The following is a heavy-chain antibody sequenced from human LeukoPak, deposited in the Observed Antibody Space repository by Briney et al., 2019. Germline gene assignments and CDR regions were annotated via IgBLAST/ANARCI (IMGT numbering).Heavy chain of an antibody. D-gene: IGHD6-13*01. J-gene: IGHJ3*02. CDR1: GFTFSSYA. CDR3: AKDPSYSSSYAAFDI. Sequence: GGSLRLSCAASGFTFSSYAMNWVRQAPGKGLEWVSAICGSGDTTYYADSVKGRFTISRDNSKNTLYLQMNSLRAEDTAVYYCAKDPSYSSSYAAFDIWGQGTMVTVSS. CDR2: ICGSGDTT. V-gene: IGHV3-23*01.